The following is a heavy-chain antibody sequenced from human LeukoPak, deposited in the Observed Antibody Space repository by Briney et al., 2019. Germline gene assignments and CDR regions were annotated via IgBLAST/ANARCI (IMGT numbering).Heavy chain of an antibody. CDR1: GFTFSSYA. Sequence: GGSLRLSCAASGFTFSSYAMHWVRQAPGKGLEWVAVISYDGSNKYYADSVKGRFTISRDNSKNTLYLQMNSLRAEDTAVYYCAAENPNYYDSSGYYHYNDYWGQGTLVTVSS. CDR2: ISYDGSNK. D-gene: IGHD3-22*01. J-gene: IGHJ4*02. CDR3: AAENPNYYDSSGYYHYNDY. V-gene: IGHV3-30*04.